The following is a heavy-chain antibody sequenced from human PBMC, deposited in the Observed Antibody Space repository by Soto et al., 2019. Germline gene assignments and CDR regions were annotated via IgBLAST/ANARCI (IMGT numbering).Heavy chain of an antibody. CDR3: AKVGTHIED. V-gene: IGHV3-9*01. J-gene: IGHJ4*02. Sequence: VQLVESGGGLVQPGRSLRLSCAASGFTFDDYAKHWVRQAPGKGLEWVSGISWNGGNIGYADSVKGRFTISRDNAKKSLYLQMNSLRPEDTALYYCAKVGTHIEDWGQGTLVTVSS. CDR1: GFTFDDYA. D-gene: IGHD7-27*01. CDR2: ISWNGGNI.